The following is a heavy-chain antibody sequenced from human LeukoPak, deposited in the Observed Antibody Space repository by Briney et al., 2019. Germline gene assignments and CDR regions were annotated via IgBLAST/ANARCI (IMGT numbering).Heavy chain of an antibody. Sequence: GGSLRLSCAASGFTFNDYYMSWIRLAPGKGLEWLSHISSSSTYIKYAGSVKGRFTISRDDAKNSLYLQMDSLRAEDTAVYYCARAAYYLDSSGYPYFDYWGQGTLVTVSS. CDR1: GFTFNDYY. V-gene: IGHV3-11*05. J-gene: IGHJ4*02. D-gene: IGHD3-22*01. CDR2: ISSSSTYI. CDR3: ARAAYYLDSSGYPYFDY.